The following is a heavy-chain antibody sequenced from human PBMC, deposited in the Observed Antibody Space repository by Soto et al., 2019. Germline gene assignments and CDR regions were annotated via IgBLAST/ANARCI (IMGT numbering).Heavy chain of an antibody. Sequence: ASVKVSCKASGYTFTGYYMHWVRQAPGQGLEWMGWINPNSGGTNYAQKFQGWVTMTRDTSISTAYMELSRLRSDDTAVYYCARVFSDPGLPAAERPGKYYYSYYGMDVWGQGTTVTVSS. CDR1: GYTFTGYY. CDR3: ARVFSDPGLPAAERPGKYYYSYYGMDV. D-gene: IGHD2-2*01. J-gene: IGHJ6*02. CDR2: INPNSGGT. V-gene: IGHV1-2*04.